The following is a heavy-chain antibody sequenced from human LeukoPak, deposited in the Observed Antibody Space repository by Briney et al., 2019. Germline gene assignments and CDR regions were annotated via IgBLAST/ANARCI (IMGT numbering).Heavy chain of an antibody. V-gene: IGHV3-21*01. J-gene: IGHJ4*02. Sequence: GGSLRLSCSASGFTFSNYNMNWVRQAPGKWLEWVSSISSSSYIYYADSVKGRFTISRDNAKNSLYLQMNNLRAEDTAVYYCARDGAAVGSEIDYWGQGTLVTVSS. D-gene: IGHD6-13*01. CDR3: ARDGAAVGSEIDY. CDR1: GFTFSNYN. CDR2: ISSSSYI.